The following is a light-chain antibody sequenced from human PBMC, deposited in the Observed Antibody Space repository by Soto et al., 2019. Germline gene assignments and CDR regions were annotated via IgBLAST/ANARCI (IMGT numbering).Light chain of an antibody. Sequence: QSVLTQPASVSGSPGQSITVSCTGTSSDVGAYNLVSWYQQHPGKAPRLIIYEDTKRPSGISHRFSGSKSGNTASLTISGLRAEDEADYYCCSYVGRNTYVFGTGTKVTVL. V-gene: IGLV2-23*01. CDR3: CSYVGRNTYV. CDR1: SSDVGAYNL. J-gene: IGLJ1*01. CDR2: EDT.